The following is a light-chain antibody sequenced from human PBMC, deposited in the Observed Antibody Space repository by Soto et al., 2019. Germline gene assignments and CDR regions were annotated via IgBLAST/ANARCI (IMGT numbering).Light chain of an antibody. CDR2: DAT. J-gene: IGKJ2*01. CDR1: QTISSS. Sequence: DIQMTQFPSTLSASVGDRVTITCRASQTISSSLAWYQHKPGKAPKLLIFDATTLQTGVPSRFSGSGFGTEFTLTITGLQPDDFATYYCQQHNDYTAVTVCQGTRLEIK. V-gene: IGKV1-5*01. CDR3: QQHNDYTAVT.